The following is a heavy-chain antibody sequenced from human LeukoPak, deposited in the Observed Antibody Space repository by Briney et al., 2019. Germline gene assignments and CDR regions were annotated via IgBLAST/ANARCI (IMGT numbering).Heavy chain of an antibody. CDR2: IYHSGST. V-gene: IGHV4-38-2*02. Sequence: SETLSLTCTVSGYSISSVYYWGWIRQPPGKGLEWIGTIYHSGSTYYNPSLKSRVTISLDTSRNQFSLKLNSVTAADTAVYYCAKSNGYGLIDIWGQGTMVTVSS. CDR3: AKSNGYGLIDI. CDR1: GYSISSVYY. J-gene: IGHJ3*02. D-gene: IGHD3-10*01.